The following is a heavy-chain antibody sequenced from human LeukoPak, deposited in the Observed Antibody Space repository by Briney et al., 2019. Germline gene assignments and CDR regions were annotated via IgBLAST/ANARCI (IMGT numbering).Heavy chain of an antibody. J-gene: IGHJ4*02. CDR1: GFTFSSYW. CDR2: IKQDGTEK. Sequence: GGSLRLSCAASGFTFSSYWMTWFRQAPGKGLEWVANIKQDGTEKYYVDSVKGRFTISRDNAENSLYLQMNSLRADDTAVYYCARAGGSSWGDYWGQGTLVAVSS. D-gene: IGHD6-13*01. CDR3: ARAGGSSWGDY. V-gene: IGHV3-7*01.